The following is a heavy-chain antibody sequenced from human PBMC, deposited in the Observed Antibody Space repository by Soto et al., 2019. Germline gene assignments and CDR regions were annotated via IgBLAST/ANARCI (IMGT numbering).Heavy chain of an antibody. CDR1: GGSFSSGGYS. D-gene: IGHD3-16*01. J-gene: IGHJ4*02. V-gene: IGHV4-30-2*01. CDR3: TRGPPMGY. Sequence: SETLSLTCALSGGSFSSGGYSWSWIWQPPGKGLEWIGYIYHSGSTYYNPSLKSRVTISVDRSKNQFSLKLSSVTAADTAVYYCTRGPPMGYWGQGTLVTVS. CDR2: IYHSGST.